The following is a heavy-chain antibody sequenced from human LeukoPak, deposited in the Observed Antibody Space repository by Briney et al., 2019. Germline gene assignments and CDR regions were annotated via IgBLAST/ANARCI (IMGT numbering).Heavy chain of an antibody. CDR3: ARGRSTGVAYGMDV. Sequence: GGSLRLSCAASGFTFSSYSMNWVRQAPGKGLEWVSSISSSSSYIYYADSVKGRFTISRDNAKNSLYLQMNSLRAEDTAVYYCARGRSTGVAYGMDVWGKGTTVTVSS. CDR2: ISSSSSYI. CDR1: GFTFSSYS. V-gene: IGHV3-21*01. J-gene: IGHJ6*04. D-gene: IGHD2-2*01.